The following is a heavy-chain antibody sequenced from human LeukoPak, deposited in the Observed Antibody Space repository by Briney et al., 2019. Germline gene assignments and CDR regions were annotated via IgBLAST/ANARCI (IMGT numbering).Heavy chain of an antibody. Sequence: GGSLRLSCAASGFTFSSYTMSWVRQAPGKGPDRVSGITGSGDKIYYADSVRGRFTIFRDNSKNTVSLQMNSLRDDDTAVYYCVRGGTTRPLDYWGQGTLVTVSS. D-gene: IGHD1-1*01. CDR1: GFTFSSYT. CDR3: VRGGTTRPLDY. CDR2: ITGSGDKI. J-gene: IGHJ4*02. V-gene: IGHV3-23*01.